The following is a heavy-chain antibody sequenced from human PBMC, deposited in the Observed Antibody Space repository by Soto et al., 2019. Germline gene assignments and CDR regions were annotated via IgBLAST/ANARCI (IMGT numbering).Heavy chain of an antibody. D-gene: IGHD3-10*01. CDR3: ARRSRGRVVRGVQWEYYFDY. Sequence: SETLSLTCTVSGGSISSSSYYWGWIRQPPGKGLEWIGSIYYSGSTYYNPSLKSRVTISVDTSKNQFSLKLSSVTAADTAVYYCARRSRGRVVRGVQWEYYFDYWGQGTLVTVSS. CDR2: IYYSGST. V-gene: IGHV4-39*01. CDR1: GGSISSSSYY. J-gene: IGHJ4*02.